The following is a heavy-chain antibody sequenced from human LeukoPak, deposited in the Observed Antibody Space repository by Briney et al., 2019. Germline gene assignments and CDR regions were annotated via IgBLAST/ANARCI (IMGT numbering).Heavy chain of an antibody. CDR1: GGSISSSSHY. D-gene: IGHD3-3*01. CDR3: ARHKGRSGYPPLNWFDP. J-gene: IGHJ5*02. CDR2: IYYGGNT. V-gene: IGHV4-39*01. Sequence: PSETLSLICNVSGGSISSSSHYWGWIRQPPGKGLERIGSIYYGGNTFYSPSLKSRVTISVDTSKDQLFLKLNSVTAADTAVYYCARHKGRSGYPPLNWFDPWGQGTLVTVSS.